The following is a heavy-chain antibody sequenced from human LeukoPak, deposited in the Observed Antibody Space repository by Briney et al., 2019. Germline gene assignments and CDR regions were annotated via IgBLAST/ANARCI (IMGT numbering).Heavy chain of an antibody. CDR2: ITTNGAST. CDR3: AKVGDMYSGSYDY. V-gene: IGHV3-11*05. J-gene: IGHJ4*02. D-gene: IGHD1-26*01. CDR1: GFLFSDYY. Sequence: GGSLRLSCAASGFLFSDYYMTWIRQAPGKGLEWISYITTNGASTHYADSVKGRFTISRDNSKNTLYLQMNSLRAEDTAVYYCAKVGDMYSGSYDYWGQGTLVTVSS.